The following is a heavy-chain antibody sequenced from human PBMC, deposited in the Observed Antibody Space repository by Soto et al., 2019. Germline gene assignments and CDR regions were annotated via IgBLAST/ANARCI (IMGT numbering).Heavy chain of an antibody. CDR3: ARFRGTAILDY. J-gene: IGHJ4*02. CDR2: IYHTWNT. CDR1: GGSINSGGYS. Sequence: SETLSLTCAVSGGSINSGGYSWSWIRQPPGKGLEWIGYIYHTWNTYYNPSLESRVTISVDRSRNQLSLELTSVTAADTAVYYCARFRGTAILDYWGQGTLVTVSS. D-gene: IGHD2-2*02. V-gene: IGHV4-30-2*01.